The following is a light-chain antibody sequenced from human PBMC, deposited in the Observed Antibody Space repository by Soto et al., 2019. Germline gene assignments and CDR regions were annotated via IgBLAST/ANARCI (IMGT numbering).Light chain of an antibody. CDR3: CSYAGTYSRV. CDR2: DVS. Sequence: QSALTQPRSVSGSPGQSVTISCTGTSSDVGGYNSVSWYQQHPGKAPKLMIYDVSKRPSGVPDRFSGSKSDNTDSLTISGLQAEDEADYYCCSYAGTYSRVFGGGTKLTVL. V-gene: IGLV2-11*01. CDR1: SSDVGGYNS. J-gene: IGLJ2*01.